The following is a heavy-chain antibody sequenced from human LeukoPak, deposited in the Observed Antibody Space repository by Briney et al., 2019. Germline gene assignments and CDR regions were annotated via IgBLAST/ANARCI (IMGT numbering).Heavy chain of an antibody. D-gene: IGHD3-16*01. V-gene: IGHV1-46*01. J-gene: IGHJ4*02. CDR3: ARDTRWGEYFDY. CDR2: INPSGGST. CDR1: GDTFTSYY. Sequence: ASVKVSCKASGDTFTSYYIHWVRQAPGQGLEWMGIINPSGGSTIYAQKFQGRVSMTRDTSTSTVYMELSSLRSEDTAVYYCARDTRWGEYFDYWGQGTLVTVSS.